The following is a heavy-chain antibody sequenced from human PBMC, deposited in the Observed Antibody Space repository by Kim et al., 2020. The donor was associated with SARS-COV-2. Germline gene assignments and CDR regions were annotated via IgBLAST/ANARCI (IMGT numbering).Heavy chain of an antibody. Sequence: GGSLRLSCAASGFTFSSYGMHWVRQAPGKGLEWVAVISYDGSNKYYADSVKGRFTIPRDNSKNTLYLQMNSLRAEDTAVYYCAKDPFDSSGYYWDDYYYGMDVWGQGTTVTVSS. D-gene: IGHD3-22*01. J-gene: IGHJ6*02. V-gene: IGHV3-30*18. CDR3: AKDPFDSSGYYWDDYYYGMDV. CDR2: ISYDGSNK. CDR1: GFTFSSYG.